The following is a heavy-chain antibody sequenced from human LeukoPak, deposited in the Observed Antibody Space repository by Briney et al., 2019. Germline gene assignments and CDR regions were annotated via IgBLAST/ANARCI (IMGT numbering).Heavy chain of an antibody. V-gene: IGHV3-23*01. CDR2: ISGSGGST. J-gene: IGHJ3*02. CDR3: AKTHNSYGSGSYYIGAFDI. D-gene: IGHD3-10*01. CDR1: GFTFSSYA. Sequence: GGSLRLSCAASGFTFSSYAMSWVRQAPGKELEWVSAISGSGGSTYYADSVKGRFTISRDNSKNTLYLQMNSLRVEDTAVYYCAKTHNSYGSGSYYIGAFDIWGQGTMVTVSS.